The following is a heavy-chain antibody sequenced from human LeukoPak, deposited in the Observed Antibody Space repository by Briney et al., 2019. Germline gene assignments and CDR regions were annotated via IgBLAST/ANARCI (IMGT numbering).Heavy chain of an antibody. V-gene: IGHV3-30*18. CDR3: AKGVYNILTGYVYYGMDV. D-gene: IGHD3-9*01. Sequence: GESLRLSCAVSGFTFSSHGMHWVRQAPGKGLEWVAVISYDGSHKNYADSVKGRFTISRDNPKNTLDLQMNSLRAEDTAVYYCAKGVYNILTGYVYYGMDVWGQGTTVTVSS. J-gene: IGHJ6*02. CDR1: GFTFSSHG. CDR2: ISYDGSHK.